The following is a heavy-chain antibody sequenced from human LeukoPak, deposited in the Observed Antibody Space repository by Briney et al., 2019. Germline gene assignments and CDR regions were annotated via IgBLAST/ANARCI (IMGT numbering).Heavy chain of an antibody. CDR2: INHSGGT. V-gene: IGHV4-34*01. J-gene: IGHJ4*02. CDR3: ARGFPHYYGSGKPFDY. D-gene: IGHD3-10*01. CDR1: GGSLSGYY. Sequence: SETLSLTCAVYGGSLSGYYWSWIRQPPGKGLEWIGEINHSGGTNYNPSLKSRVTISLDTSNNQFSLRLTSVTAADTAVYYCARGFPHYYGSGKPFDYWGQGTLVTVSS.